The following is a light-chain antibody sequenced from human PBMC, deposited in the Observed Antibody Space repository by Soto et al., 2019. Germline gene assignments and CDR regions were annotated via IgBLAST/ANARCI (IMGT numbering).Light chain of an antibody. V-gene: IGKV3-20*01. CDR2: HAS. CDR3: HQYGSSPFT. Sequence: EIVLTQSPGTLSLSPGERATLSCRASQGVMGSYLAWYQQKPGQAPRLLIFHASTRATGIPDRFSGSGSGTDFTLTVSRLEPEDSAVYYCHQYGSSPFTFGPGTKVDIK. CDR1: QGVMGSY. J-gene: IGKJ3*01.